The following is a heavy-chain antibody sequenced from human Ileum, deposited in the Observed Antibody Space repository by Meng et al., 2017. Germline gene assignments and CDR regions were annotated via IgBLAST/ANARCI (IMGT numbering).Heavy chain of an antibody. CDR2: IKPDGNDK. J-gene: IGHJ4*02. CDR1: RFSFRNSW. V-gene: IGHV3-7*01. Sequence: GGSLRLSCAASRFSFRNSWMSWVRQTPGRGLEWVANIKPDGNDKYYVDSVKGRFTLSRDNAKNSLYLQMDSLRVEDTGVYYCARSVSHSFDYWGQGTLVTVSS. CDR3: ARSVSHSFDY.